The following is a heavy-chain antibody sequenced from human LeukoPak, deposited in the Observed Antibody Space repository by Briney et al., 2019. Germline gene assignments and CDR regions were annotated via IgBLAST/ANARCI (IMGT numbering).Heavy chain of an antibody. V-gene: IGHV3-21*01. Sequence: PGGSLRLSCAASGFTFSSYSMNWVRQAPGKGLEWVSSISSSSSYIYYADSVKGRFTISRDNAKNSLYLQMNSLRAEDTAVYYCAGGYSSGWRELDYWGQGTLVTVSS. CDR3: AGGYSSGWRELDY. CDR1: GFTFSSYS. D-gene: IGHD6-19*01. J-gene: IGHJ4*02. CDR2: ISSSSSYI.